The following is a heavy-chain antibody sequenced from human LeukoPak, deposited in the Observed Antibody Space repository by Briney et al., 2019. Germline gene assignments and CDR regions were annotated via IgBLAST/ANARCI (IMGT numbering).Heavy chain of an antibody. CDR1: GFTISSNY. CDR3: ARGVGYSSSTPPVWFDP. Sequence: GGSLRLSCAASGFTISSNYMSWVRQAPGKGLEWVANIKQDGSEKYYVDPVKGRFTISRDNAKNSLYLQMNSLRAEDTAVYYCARGVGYSSSTPPVWFDPWGQGTLVTVSS. V-gene: IGHV3-7*01. CDR2: IKQDGSEK. D-gene: IGHD6-6*01. J-gene: IGHJ5*02.